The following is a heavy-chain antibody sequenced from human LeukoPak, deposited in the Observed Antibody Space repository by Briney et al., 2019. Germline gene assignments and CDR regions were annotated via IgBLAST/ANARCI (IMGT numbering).Heavy chain of an antibody. Sequence: SVKVSCKASGGTFSSYAISWVRQAPGQGLEWMGGIIPIFGTANYAQKFQGRVTITADESTSTAYMELSSLRSEDTAVYYCARERDYGGNSDAFDIWGQGTMVTVSS. J-gene: IGHJ3*02. CDR3: ARERDYGGNSDAFDI. V-gene: IGHV1-69*13. D-gene: IGHD4-23*01. CDR1: GGTFSSYA. CDR2: IIPIFGTA.